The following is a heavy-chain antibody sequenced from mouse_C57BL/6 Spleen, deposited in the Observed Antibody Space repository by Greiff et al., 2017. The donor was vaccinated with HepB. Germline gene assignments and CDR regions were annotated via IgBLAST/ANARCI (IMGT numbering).Heavy chain of an antibody. Sequence: QVQLQQSGPELVKPGASVKISCKASGYAFSSSWMNWVKQRPGKGLEWIGRIYPGDGDTNYNGKFKGKATLTADKSSSTAYMQLSSLTSEDSAVYFCARERRDVDYWGQGTTLTVSS. CDR2: IYPGDGDT. CDR3: ARERRDVDY. J-gene: IGHJ2*01. CDR1: GYAFSSSW. D-gene: IGHD3-3*01. V-gene: IGHV1-82*01.